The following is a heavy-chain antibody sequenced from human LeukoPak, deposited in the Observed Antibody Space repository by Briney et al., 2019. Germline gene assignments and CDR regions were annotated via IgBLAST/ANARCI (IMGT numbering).Heavy chain of an antibody. D-gene: IGHD1-26*01. V-gene: IGHV1-69*13. Sequence: SVKVSCKASGGTFSSYAISWVRQAPGQGLEWMGGIIPIFGTANYAQKFQGRVTITADESTSTAYMELSSLRSEDTAVYYCAGVGPSELLGAFDIWGQGTMVTVSS. CDR1: GGTFSSYA. CDR3: AGVGPSELLGAFDI. J-gene: IGHJ3*02. CDR2: IIPIFGTA.